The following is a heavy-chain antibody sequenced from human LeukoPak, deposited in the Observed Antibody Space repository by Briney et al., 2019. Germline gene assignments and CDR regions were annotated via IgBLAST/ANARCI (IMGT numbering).Heavy chain of an antibody. Sequence: GGSLRLSCAASGFTFSSYEMNWVRQAPGKGLEWVSYISSSGSTIYYADSVKGRFTISRDNAKNSLYLQMNSLRAEDTAIYYCARPQYNWNHLDYWGPGTRVTVSS. J-gene: IGHJ4*02. V-gene: IGHV3-48*03. CDR3: ARPQYNWNHLDY. CDR2: ISSSGSTI. CDR1: GFTFSSYE. D-gene: IGHD1-14*01.